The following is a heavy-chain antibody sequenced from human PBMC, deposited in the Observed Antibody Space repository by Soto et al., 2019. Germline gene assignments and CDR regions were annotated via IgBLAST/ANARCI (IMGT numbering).Heavy chain of an antibody. D-gene: IGHD2-2*01. CDR2: IYYSGST. J-gene: IGHJ3*02. CDR1: GGSISSGGYY. V-gene: IGHV4-31*03. CDR3: ARDRCSSTSCYVGHDAFDI. Sequence: QVQLQESGPGLVKPSQTLSLTCTVSGGSISSGGYYWSWIRQHPGKGLEWIGYIYYSGSTYYNPSLKSRATISVDTSKNQFSLKLSSVTAADTAVYYCARDRCSSTSCYVGHDAFDIWGQGTMVTVSS.